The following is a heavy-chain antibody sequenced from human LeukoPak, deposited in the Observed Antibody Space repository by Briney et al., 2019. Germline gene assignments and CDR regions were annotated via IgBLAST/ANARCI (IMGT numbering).Heavy chain of an antibody. CDR3: VININWSFGS. V-gene: IGHV3-7*01. J-gene: IGHJ4*02. CDR2: IKPDGSNE. Sequence: PGGSLRLSCGASGFMFSNNWMSWVRQAPGKGLEWMANIKPDGSNEYYADSVKGRFTISRDNAKNSLYLHMNSLRVEDTAIYYCVININWSFGSWGQGDVVIVSP. D-gene: IGHD1-1*01. CDR1: GFMFSNNW.